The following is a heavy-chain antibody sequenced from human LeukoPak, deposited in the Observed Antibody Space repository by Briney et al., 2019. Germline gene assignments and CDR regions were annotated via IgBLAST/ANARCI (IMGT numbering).Heavy chain of an antibody. D-gene: IGHD4-17*01. V-gene: IGHV3-30*04. Sequence: GGSLRLSCTASRFTFSTYAMHWVRQAPGKGPKAVAVISYDGSNKYYADSVKGRFTLSRDNSKNTVYLKMNSLRPEDTAVYYCARIQNARYGEYVAFDCWGQGALVTVSS. CDR1: RFTFSTYA. CDR2: ISYDGSNK. CDR3: ARIQNARYGEYVAFDC. J-gene: IGHJ4*02.